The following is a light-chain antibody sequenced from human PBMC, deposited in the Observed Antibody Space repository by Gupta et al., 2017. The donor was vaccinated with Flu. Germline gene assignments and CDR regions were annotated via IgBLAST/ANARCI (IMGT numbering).Light chain of an antibody. V-gene: IGKV1-5*03. CDR3: QQYDQYPLT. J-gene: IGKJ4*01. Sequence: DIVMTQSPPTLSAAVGDRVTITCRASKNIKRWLAWYQQKPGNAPSLLIYKASTLEAGVPSRFNGGGSGTEFVLSIADLQPNDVATYYCQQYDQYPLTFGGGTAVEIK. CDR1: KNIKRW. CDR2: KAS.